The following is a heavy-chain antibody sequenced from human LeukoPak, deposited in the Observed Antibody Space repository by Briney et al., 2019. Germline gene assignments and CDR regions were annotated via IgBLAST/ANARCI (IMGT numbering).Heavy chain of an antibody. Sequence: ASVKVSCKASGYSFTTYGLTWVRQAPGQGLEWMGWITPHNGNTLYAQKLQGRVTMTADTSTSTAYMELRSLRSDDTAEYYCARGSGSRIFYALDIWGQGTMVTASS. CDR2: ITPHNGNT. V-gene: IGHV1-18*01. J-gene: IGHJ3*02. CDR1: GYSFTTYG. CDR3: ARGSGSRIFYALDI. D-gene: IGHD3-3*02.